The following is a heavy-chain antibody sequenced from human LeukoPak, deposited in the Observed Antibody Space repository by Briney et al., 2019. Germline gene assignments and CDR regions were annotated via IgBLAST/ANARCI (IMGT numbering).Heavy chain of an antibody. Sequence: SVKVSCKASGYTFTGYYMHWVRQAPGQGLEWMGGIIPIFGTANYAQKFQGRVTITADESTSTAYMELSSLRSEDTAVYYCARGGYGGKGGVDYWGQGTLVTVSS. CDR1: GYTFTGYY. J-gene: IGHJ4*02. CDR2: IIPIFGTA. D-gene: IGHD4-23*01. V-gene: IGHV1-69*13. CDR3: ARGGYGGKGGVDY.